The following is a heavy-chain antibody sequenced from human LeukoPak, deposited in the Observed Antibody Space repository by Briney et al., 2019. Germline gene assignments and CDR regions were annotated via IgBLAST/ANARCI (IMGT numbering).Heavy chain of an antibody. CDR2: IYYSGST. Sequence: TSETLSLTCTVSGGSISSYYWSWIRQPPGKGLEWIGYIYYSGSTNYNPSLKSRVTISVDTSKNQFSLKLSSVTAADTAVYYCARRGLGATGSDYWGQGTLVTVSS. V-gene: IGHV4-59*01. J-gene: IGHJ4*02. CDR1: GGSISSYY. D-gene: IGHD1-26*01. CDR3: ARRGLGATGSDY.